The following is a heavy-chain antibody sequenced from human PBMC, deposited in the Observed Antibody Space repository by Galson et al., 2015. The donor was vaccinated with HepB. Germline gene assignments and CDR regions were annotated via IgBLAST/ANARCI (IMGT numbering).Heavy chain of an antibody. J-gene: IGHJ4*02. CDR3: ARGRRYSYVAY. V-gene: IGHV3-53*01. Sequence: SLRLSCAASGFTVSSNYMSWVRQAPGKGLEWVSVIYSGGSTYYADSVKGRFTISRDNSKNTLYLQMNSLRAEDTAVYYCARGRRYSYVAYWGQGTLVTVSS. D-gene: IGHD5-18*01. CDR2: IYSGGST. CDR1: GFTVSSNY.